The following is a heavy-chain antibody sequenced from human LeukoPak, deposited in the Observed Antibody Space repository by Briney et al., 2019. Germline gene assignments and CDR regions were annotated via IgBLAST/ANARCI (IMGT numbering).Heavy chain of an antibody. D-gene: IGHD3-10*01. CDR1: GFPFSTYA. CDR3: VKFFLPYLAGGTGSR. J-gene: IGHJ4*02. CDR2: ISDGGDSP. V-gene: IGHV3-23*01. Sequence: PGGSLRLSCAASGFPFSTYAMSWVRQAPGMRREGVSSISDGGDSPHYADSVEGRFTISRDNSKNTLYLQMNSLRAEDTALYYCVKFFLPYLAGGTGSRWGQGTLVTVSS.